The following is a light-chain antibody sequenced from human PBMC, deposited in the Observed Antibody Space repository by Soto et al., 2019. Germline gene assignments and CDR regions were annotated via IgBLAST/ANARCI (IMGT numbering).Light chain of an antibody. V-gene: IGLV2-18*02. J-gene: IGLJ3*02. CDR3: SSKTTGSPV. CDR2: EVS. Sequence: QSALTQPPSVSGSPGQSVTISCTGTSSDIGSYNRVSWYQQSPGTAPKVMIYEVSYRPSGVPDRFSGSKSGNTASLTISGLQAEDEADYYCSSKTTGSPVFGGGTKLTVL. CDR1: SSDIGSYNR.